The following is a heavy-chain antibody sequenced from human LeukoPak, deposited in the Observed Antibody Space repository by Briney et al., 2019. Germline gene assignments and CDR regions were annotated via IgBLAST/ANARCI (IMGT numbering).Heavy chain of an antibody. CDR3: TTAVGGTEDFDY. V-gene: IGHV3-15*01. CDR1: GFTFRNAW. CDR2: IKKKTEGGTT. D-gene: IGHD1-26*01. Sequence: GGSLRLSCAASGFTFRNAWMSWVRQAPGKGLEWVGRIKKKTEGGTTDYAAPVKGRFTISRDDSKNTLYLQMNSPKTEDTAVYYCTTAVGGTEDFDYWGQGTLVTVSS. J-gene: IGHJ4*02.